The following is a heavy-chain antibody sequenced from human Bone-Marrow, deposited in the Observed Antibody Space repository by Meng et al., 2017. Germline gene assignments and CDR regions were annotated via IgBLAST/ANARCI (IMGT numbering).Heavy chain of an antibody. J-gene: IGHJ4*02. CDR3: ARDSSGYPDY. V-gene: IGHV3-21*01. CDR1: GFTFSSYS. CDR2: ISSSSSYI. Sequence: GESLKISCAASGFTFSSYSMNWVRQAPGKGLEWVSSISSSSSYIYYADSVKGRFTISRDNAKNSLYLQMNSLRAEDTAVYYCARDSSGYPDYWGQGTLVTVSS. D-gene: IGHD3-22*01.